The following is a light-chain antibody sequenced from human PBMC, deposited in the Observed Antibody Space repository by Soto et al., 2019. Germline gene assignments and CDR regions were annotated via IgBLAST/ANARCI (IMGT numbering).Light chain of an antibody. CDR2: AAS. Sequence: DIQMTQSPSSLSASVGDRVTITCRASQSISSYLNWYQPKPGKAPKLRIYAASSLQSVVPSRFSGSGSGTDVTLTISSLQPEDFATYYCQQSYSTPGTFGQGTKVDIK. CDR3: QQSYSTPGT. J-gene: IGKJ1*01. CDR1: QSISSY. V-gene: IGKV1-39*01.